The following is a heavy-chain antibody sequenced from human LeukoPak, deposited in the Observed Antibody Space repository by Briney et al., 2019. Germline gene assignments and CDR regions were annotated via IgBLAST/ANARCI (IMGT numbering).Heavy chain of an antibody. D-gene: IGHD3-10*01. CDR1: GYTFTGYY. J-gene: IGHJ6*02. V-gene: IGHV1-2*02. Sequence: ASVKVSCKASGYTFTGYYMHWVRQAPGQGLEWMGWINPNSGGTNYAQKFQGRVTMTRDTSISTAYMELSRLRSDDTAVYYCARVSGDYYHYGMDVWGQGTTVTVSS. CDR3: ARVSGDYYHYGMDV. CDR2: INPNSGGT.